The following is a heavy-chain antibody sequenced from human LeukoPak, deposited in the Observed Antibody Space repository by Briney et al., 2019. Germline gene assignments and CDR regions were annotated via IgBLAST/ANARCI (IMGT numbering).Heavy chain of an antibody. V-gene: IGHV4-39*01. CDR3: ARLAYGDWVNDC. CDR2: IYYSKNT. CDR1: GGSISSSSAY. D-gene: IGHD4-17*01. J-gene: IGHJ4*02. Sequence: PSETLSLTCTVSGGSISSSSAYWGWIRQPPGKGLEWIGSIYYSKNTYYNPSLKSRVTISVDTSKNQFSLNLSSVTAADTAVYYCARLAYGDWVNDCWGQGTLVTVSS.